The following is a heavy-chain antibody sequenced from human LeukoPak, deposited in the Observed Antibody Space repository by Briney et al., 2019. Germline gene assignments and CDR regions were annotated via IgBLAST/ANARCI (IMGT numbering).Heavy chain of an antibody. V-gene: IGHV4-4*07. Sequence: SETLSLTCTVSGGSISSYYWSWIRQPAGKGLEWIGRIYTSGSTNYNPSLKSRVTMSVDTSKNQFSLKLSSVTAADTAVYYCARAGSMDYDSSGYFPDFDYWGQGTLVTVSS. CDR1: GGSISSYY. CDR3: ARAGSMDYDSSGYFPDFDY. D-gene: IGHD3-22*01. J-gene: IGHJ4*02. CDR2: IYTSGST.